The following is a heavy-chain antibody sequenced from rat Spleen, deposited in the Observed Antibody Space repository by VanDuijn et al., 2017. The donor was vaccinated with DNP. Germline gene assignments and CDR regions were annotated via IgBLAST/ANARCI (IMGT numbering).Heavy chain of an antibody. CDR3: KTLHYYDGYPYDY. CDR2: ITNSGGST. Sequence: EVQLVDSGGGLVQPGGSLNLSCAASGFTFSDNNMAWVRQAPKKGLEWVATITNSGGSTYYRDSVKGRFTISRDKAKSTLYLQMDSLRSEDTATYYCKTLHYYDGYPYDYWGQGVMVTVSS. D-gene: IGHD1-12*03. V-gene: IGHV5-7*01. CDR1: GFTFSDNN. J-gene: IGHJ2*01.